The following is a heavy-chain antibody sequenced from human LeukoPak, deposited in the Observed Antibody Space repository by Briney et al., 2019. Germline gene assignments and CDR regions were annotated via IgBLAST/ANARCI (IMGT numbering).Heavy chain of an antibody. V-gene: IGHV3-23*01. CDR2: ISGSGGST. J-gene: IGHJ4*02. CDR1: GLTFTSYS. CDR3: AKGPQSGIFGVQCH. Sequence: AGSLTLSCAPSGLTFTSYSMSWVSQAPGKGLEWVAAISGSGGSTYYPDSVKGRFTISRDNSKNTLYLQMYGLRAEETAVYYCAKGPQSGIFGVQCHWGQGTLVTVSS. D-gene: IGHD3-3*01.